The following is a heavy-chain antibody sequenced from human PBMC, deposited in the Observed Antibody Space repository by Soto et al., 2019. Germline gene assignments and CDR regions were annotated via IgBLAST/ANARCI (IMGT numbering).Heavy chain of an antibody. J-gene: IGHJ5*02. Sequence: GGSLRLSFAASGFIFENFGMSWVRQAPGKGLEWISSISGSGFKKYYADSVKGRFTISRDNSTSTVYMELRSLRSEDTAVYYCARDDAPYDYGDYINWFDPWGQGTLVTVSS. CDR3: ARDDAPYDYGDYINWFDP. D-gene: IGHD4-17*01. CDR2: ISGSGFKK. CDR1: GFIFENFG. V-gene: IGHV3-23*01.